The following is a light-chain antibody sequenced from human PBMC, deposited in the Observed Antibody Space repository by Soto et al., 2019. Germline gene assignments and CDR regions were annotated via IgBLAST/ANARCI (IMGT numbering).Light chain of an antibody. V-gene: IGKV1-27*01. CDR3: QKYNSAPHT. CDR1: QGISNY. J-gene: IGKJ2*01. CDR2: AAS. Sequence: DIQMTQSPSSLSASVGDRVTITCRASQGISNYLAWYQQKPGKVPKLLIYAASTLQSGVPSRFSGSGSGTDFTLTISSLQPEDDATYCCQKYNSAPHTFGQGTKLEIK.